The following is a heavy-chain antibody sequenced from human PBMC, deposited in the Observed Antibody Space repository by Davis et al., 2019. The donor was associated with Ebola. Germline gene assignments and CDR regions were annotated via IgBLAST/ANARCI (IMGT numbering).Heavy chain of an antibody. CDR2: IYPGDSDT. V-gene: IGHV5-51*01. D-gene: IGHD3-22*01. Sequence: GESLKISCRGSGYGFTNYWIGWVRQMPGKGLEWMGIIYPGDSDTRYSPSFQGQVTISADKSISTAYLQWSSLKASDTAMYYCARGGYYDSSGYYHEFDYWGQGTLVTVSS. CDR1: GYGFTNYW. CDR3: ARGGYYDSSGYYHEFDY. J-gene: IGHJ4*02.